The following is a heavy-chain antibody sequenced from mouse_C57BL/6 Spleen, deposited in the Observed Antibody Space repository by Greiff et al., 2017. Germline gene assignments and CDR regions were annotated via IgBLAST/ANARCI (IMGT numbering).Heavy chain of an antibody. CDR1: GFTFNTYA. D-gene: IGHD1-1*01. Sequence: EVQGVESGGGLVQPKGSLKLSCAASGFTFNTYAMHWVRQAPGKGLEWVARIRSKSSNYATYYADSVKDRFTISRDDSQSMLYLQMNNLKTEDTAMYYCVRDEYYGRSYGFAYWGQGTLVTVSA. CDR3: VRDEYYGRSYGFAY. J-gene: IGHJ3*01. CDR2: IRSKSSNYAT. V-gene: IGHV10-3*01.